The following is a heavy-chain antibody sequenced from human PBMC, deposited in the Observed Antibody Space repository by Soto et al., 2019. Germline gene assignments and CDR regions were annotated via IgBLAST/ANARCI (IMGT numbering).Heavy chain of an antibody. CDR3: ARDSASVPALYYFDY. D-gene: IGHD2-2*01. CDR2: INAGNGNT. J-gene: IGHJ4*02. V-gene: IGHV1-3*01. Sequence: ASVKVSCKASGHTFTGYYMHWVRQAPGQRLEWMGWINAGNGNTKYSQKFQGRVTITRDTSASTAYMELSSLRSEDTAVYYCARDSASVPALYYFDYWGQGTLVTVSS. CDR1: GHTFTGYY.